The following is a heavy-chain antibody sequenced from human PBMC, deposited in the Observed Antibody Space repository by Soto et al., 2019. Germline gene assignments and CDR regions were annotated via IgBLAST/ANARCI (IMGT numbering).Heavy chain of an antibody. V-gene: IGHV3-7*01. J-gene: IGHJ6*03. CDR1: GFTFSSYW. Sequence: EVQLVESGGGLVQPGGSLRLSCAASGFTFSSYWMSWVRQAPGKGLEWVANIKQDGSEKYYVYSVKGRFTISRYNAKNSLYLQMNSLRAEDTAVYYGAREGGDRLDYYYYYMDCWGKGTTVTVSS. D-gene: IGHD4-17*01. CDR2: IKQDGSEK. CDR3: AREGGDRLDYYYYYMDC.